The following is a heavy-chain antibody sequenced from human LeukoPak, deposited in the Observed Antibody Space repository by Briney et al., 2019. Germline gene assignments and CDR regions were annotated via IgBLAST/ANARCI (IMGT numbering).Heavy chain of an antibody. Sequence: GGSLRLSCAASGFTFSSYEMNWVRQAPGKGLEWVSYISSSGSTIYYADSVKGRFTISRDNAKNSLYLQMNSLRAEDTAVYYCARLWGYCFDYWGQGTLVTVSS. CDR3: ARLWGYCFDY. CDR2: ISSSGSTI. D-gene: IGHD1-26*01. V-gene: IGHV3-48*03. CDR1: GFTFSSYE. J-gene: IGHJ4*02.